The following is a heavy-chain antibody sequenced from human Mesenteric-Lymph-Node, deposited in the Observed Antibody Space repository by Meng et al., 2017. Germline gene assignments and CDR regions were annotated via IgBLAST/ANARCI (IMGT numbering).Heavy chain of an antibody. CDR3: ARGNEYSSSPWFDP. CDR2: IYYSGST. CDR1: GDSISGNSYY. J-gene: IGHJ5*02. Sequence: QLQLQESGPRLVRPSETLSLTCRVSGDSISGNSYYWGWIRQPPGKGLEWIGSIYYSGSTYYNPSLKSRLTISVDTSMNRFSLKLRFVTAADTAVYYCARGNEYSSSPWFDPWGQGTLVTVSS. V-gene: IGHV4-39*01. D-gene: IGHD6-6*01.